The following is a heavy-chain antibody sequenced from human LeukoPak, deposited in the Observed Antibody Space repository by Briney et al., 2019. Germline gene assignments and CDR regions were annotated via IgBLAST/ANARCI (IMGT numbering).Heavy chain of an antibody. CDR2: IYSGGST. CDR3: ARDSGPTGSGSYRYYYHYMDV. V-gene: IGHV3-53*01. CDR1: GFTDSSNY. D-gene: IGHD3-10*01. Sequence: GGSLRLSCAASGFTDSSNYMSWVRQAPGKGLEWVSVIYSGGSTYYADSVKGRFTISRDNSKNTLYLQMNSLRAEDTAVYYCARDSGPTGSGSYRYYYHYMDVWGKGTTVTVSS. J-gene: IGHJ6*03.